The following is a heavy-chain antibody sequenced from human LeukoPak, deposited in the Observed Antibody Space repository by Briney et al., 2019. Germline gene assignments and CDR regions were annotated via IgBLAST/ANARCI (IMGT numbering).Heavy chain of an antibody. CDR2: INPSGGST. J-gene: IGHJ3*02. CDR3: ARAGAAYAFDI. Sequence: ASGKVSCKAFGYSLTNYYVHWVRQAPGPRLEWMGEINPSGGSTSYAQKFQARVTMTRDTSTSTVYMELSSLRSEDTGVYYCARAGAAYAFDIWGQGTMVTVSS. V-gene: IGHV1-46*01. D-gene: IGHD1-26*01. CDR1: GYSLTNYY.